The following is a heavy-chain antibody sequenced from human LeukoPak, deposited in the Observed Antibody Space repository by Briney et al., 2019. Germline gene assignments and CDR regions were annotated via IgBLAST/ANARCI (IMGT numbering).Heavy chain of an antibody. CDR3: ARDRESESDSEGDY. J-gene: IGHJ4*02. CDR2: IKQVGSEI. D-gene: IGHD4-11*01. Sequence: GGSLRLSCSASGFTFSRFWMSWVRQAPGKGLEYVALIKQVGSEIFHMDSVKGRFTISRDDATNSLYLQMNSLRVEDTALYYCARDRESESDSEGDYWGQGTLVTVSS. CDR1: GFTFSRFW. V-gene: IGHV3-7*01.